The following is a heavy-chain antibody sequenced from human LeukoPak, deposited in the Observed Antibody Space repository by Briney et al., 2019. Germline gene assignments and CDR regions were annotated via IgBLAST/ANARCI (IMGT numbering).Heavy chain of an antibody. CDR3: AKGGYDILTGYYDLDY. V-gene: IGHV3-23*01. D-gene: IGHD3-9*01. Sequence: GGSLRLSCAASGFTFSSYAMSWVRQAPGKGLEWVSAISGSGGSTYYADSVKGRFTISRDNSKNTLYLQMNSLRAEDTAVYYCAKGGYDILTGYYDLDYWGQGTLVTVSS. CDR2: ISGSGGST. J-gene: IGHJ4*02. CDR1: GFTFSSYA.